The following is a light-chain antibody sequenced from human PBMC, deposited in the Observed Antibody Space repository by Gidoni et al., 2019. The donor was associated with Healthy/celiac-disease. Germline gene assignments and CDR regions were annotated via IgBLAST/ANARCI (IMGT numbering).Light chain of an antibody. CDR2: GAS. CDR3: QQYNNWPGVT. Sequence: EIEMTQSSATLSVSPGERATLSGRASQSVSSNLAWYQQKPGQAPRLLIYGASTRATGIPTRFSGGGSGTEFTLTISSLQSEDFAVYYCQQYNNWPGVTFGQGTRLEIK. CDR1: QSVSSN. J-gene: IGKJ5*01. V-gene: IGKV3-15*01.